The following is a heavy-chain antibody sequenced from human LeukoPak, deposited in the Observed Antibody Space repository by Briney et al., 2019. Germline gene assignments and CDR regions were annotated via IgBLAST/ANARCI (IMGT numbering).Heavy chain of an antibody. D-gene: IGHD3-10*02. J-gene: IGHJ3*02. CDR2: LYYRGST. Sequence: PSETLSLTCTVSGGSISSYYWSWIRQPPWEGLEWIGYLYYRGSTNYNPSLKSGVTISGDTSKNQFSLKLSSVSAADTAVYYCARGMYVLGFAFDIWGRGTMVMVSS. CDR3: ARGMYVLGFAFDI. V-gene: IGHV4-59*08. CDR1: GGSISSYY.